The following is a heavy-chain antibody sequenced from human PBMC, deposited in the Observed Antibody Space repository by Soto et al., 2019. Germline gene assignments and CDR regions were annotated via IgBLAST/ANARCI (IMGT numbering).Heavy chain of an antibody. J-gene: IGHJ4*02. V-gene: IGHV1-3*01. CDR3: KRDPHYYDTTGYCLDY. CDR2: INGDNGNT. CDR1: GYTFSTYA. Sequence: ASVKVSCKASGYTFSTYAMHWVRQAPGQRLEWMSWINGDNGNTRYSQKNQGRVTINKDTSASTAYKELSNLRYEDTAEYYRKRDPHYYDTTGYCLDYWGQGTLVTVSS. D-gene: IGHD3-22*01.